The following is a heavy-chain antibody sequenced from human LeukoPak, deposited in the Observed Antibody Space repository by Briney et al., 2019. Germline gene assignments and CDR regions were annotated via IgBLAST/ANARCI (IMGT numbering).Heavy chain of an antibody. CDR3: AKVNSGYDRDAFDI. V-gene: IGHV3-9*01. J-gene: IGHJ3*02. Sequence: GGSLRLSCAASGFTFDDYAMHWVRQAPGKSLEWVSGISWNSDSIAYAASVKGRFTISRDNAKNSLYLQMNSLRAEDTALYYCAKVNSGYDRDAFDIWGQGTMVTVSP. D-gene: IGHD5-12*01. CDR2: ISWNSDSI. CDR1: GFTFDDYA.